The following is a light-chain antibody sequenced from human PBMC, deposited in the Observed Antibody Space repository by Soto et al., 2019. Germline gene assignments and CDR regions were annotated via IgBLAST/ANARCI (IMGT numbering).Light chain of an antibody. CDR2: DAS. CDR3: QQFNIYPFT. Sequence: AIHLTQSPSSLSASIGDRVAITCRTSEDISTALSWYQQKPGQAPSVLIYDASNLKNGVPSRFGGSGSGTYFTLTIDSLHPEDFATYYCQQFNIYPFTFGPGTKVDIK. V-gene: IGKV1-13*02. J-gene: IGKJ3*01. CDR1: EDISTA.